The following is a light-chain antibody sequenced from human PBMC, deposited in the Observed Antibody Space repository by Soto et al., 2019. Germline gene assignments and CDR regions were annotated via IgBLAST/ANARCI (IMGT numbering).Light chain of an antibody. CDR1: QSVSSYY. Sequence: EIVLTQSPATLSLSPGERSTLSCRASQSVSSYYLAWYQQKPGQAPRLLIYAASSRATGIPDRFSGGGSGTDFTLTTSRLEPEDFAVYYCQQCGSSPWTFGQGTKVDI. CDR2: AAS. CDR3: QQCGSSPWT. V-gene: IGKV3-20*01. J-gene: IGKJ1*01.